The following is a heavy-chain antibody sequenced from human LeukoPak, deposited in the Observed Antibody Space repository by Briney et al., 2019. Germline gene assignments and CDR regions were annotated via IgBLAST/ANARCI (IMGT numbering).Heavy chain of an antibody. Sequence: RGESLKISCRASGYYFPNYWIGWVRQMPGEGLEWMGIINPANSDVKYSPSFQGQVSLSADRSISTAYLQWSSLKASDTAIYYCARQTHFSDSSGYYGYWGQGTLVTVSS. CDR1: GYYFPNYW. J-gene: IGHJ4*02. D-gene: IGHD3-22*01. CDR3: ARQTHFSDSSGYYGY. V-gene: IGHV5-51*01. CDR2: INPANSDV.